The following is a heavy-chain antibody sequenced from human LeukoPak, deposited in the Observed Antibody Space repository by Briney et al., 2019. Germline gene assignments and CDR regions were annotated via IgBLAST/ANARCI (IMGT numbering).Heavy chain of an antibody. J-gene: IGHJ5*02. CDR3: ARTFYDGSGYPHYFDP. CDR2: MYNSVSI. D-gene: IGHD3-22*01. Sequence: PSETLSLTCVVSGYSIRNGDYWGWIRQSPGKGLEWIVSMYNSVSIHYNPSLKSRVTILVDTSKNEFSLKMRSVTAADTAVYYCARTFYDGSGYPHYFDPWGQGTLVTVSS. CDR1: GYSIRNGDY. V-gene: IGHV4-38-2*01.